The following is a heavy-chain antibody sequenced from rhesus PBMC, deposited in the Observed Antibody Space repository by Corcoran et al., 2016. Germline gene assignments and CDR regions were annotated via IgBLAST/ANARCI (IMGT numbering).Heavy chain of an antibody. CDR3: ARGGGYSYSYVD. CDR2: ISYGGST. CDR1: GGSISSSYYY. J-gene: IGHJ4*01. D-gene: IGHD5-12*01. Sequence: QVQLQESGPGLVKPSETLSLTCAVSGGSISSSYYYWSWIRQAPGKGLEWIGYISYGGSTSYNPSLKSRVTISRDTSKNQFSLKLSSVTAADTAVYYCARGGGYSYSYVDWGQGVLVTVSS. V-gene: IGHV4-122*02.